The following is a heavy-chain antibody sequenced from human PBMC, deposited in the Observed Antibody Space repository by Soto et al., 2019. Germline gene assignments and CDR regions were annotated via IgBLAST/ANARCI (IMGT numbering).Heavy chain of an antibody. CDR3: ARDVPLRGYGTGAYFDY. CDR2: ISGSGDSI. V-gene: IGHV3-23*01. CDR1: GFTFSNYA. Sequence: PGGSLRLSCAASGFTFSNYAMTWVRQAPGKGLEWVSTISGSGDSIYYADSVKGRFTISRDNSKNTLYLQMNSLRAEDTAVYYCARDVPLRGYGTGAYFDYWGQGTLVTVSS. D-gene: IGHD5-18*01. J-gene: IGHJ4*02.